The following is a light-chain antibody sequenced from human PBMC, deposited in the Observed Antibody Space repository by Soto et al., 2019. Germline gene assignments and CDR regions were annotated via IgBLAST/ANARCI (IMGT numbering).Light chain of an antibody. CDR3: QSYDNRLSGSV. CDR1: SSNIGAGYD. Sequence: QSVLTQPPSVSGAPGQRVTISCTGTSSNIGAGYDVHWYQQQVPGTAPQLLSYGNSNRPSGFPDRFSGSKSGTSASLAITGLQAGDEADYYCQSYDNRLSGSVFGGGTKLTV. CDR2: GNS. J-gene: IGLJ3*02. V-gene: IGLV1-40*01.